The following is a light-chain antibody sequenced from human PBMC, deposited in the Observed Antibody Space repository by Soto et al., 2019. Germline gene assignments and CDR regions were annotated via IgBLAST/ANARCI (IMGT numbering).Light chain of an antibody. CDR1: NIGSKS. CDR2: YDS. V-gene: IGLV3-21*04. CDR3: QVWDTSSDNPV. Sequence: SSELTQPPSVSVAPGKTARITCGGKNIGSKSVHWYQQKPDQAPVLVIYYDSDRPSGIPERFSGSNSGNTATLTISRVEAGDEADYYCQVWDTSSDNPVFGGGTKLTVL. J-gene: IGLJ3*02.